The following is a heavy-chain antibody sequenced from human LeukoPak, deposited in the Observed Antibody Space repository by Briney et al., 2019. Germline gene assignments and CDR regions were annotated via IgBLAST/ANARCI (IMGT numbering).Heavy chain of an antibody. D-gene: IGHD4-17*01. CDR3: ARDRDYGDHYWIFDY. CDR2: INPSGGST. CDR1: GYTFTSYY. V-gene: IGHV1-46*01. Sequence: ASVKVSCKASGYTFTSYYMHWVRQTPGQGLEWMGIINPSGGSTSYAQKFQGRVTMTRDTSTSTVYMELSSLRSEDTAVYYCARDRDYGDHYWIFDYWGQGTLVTVSS. J-gene: IGHJ4*02.